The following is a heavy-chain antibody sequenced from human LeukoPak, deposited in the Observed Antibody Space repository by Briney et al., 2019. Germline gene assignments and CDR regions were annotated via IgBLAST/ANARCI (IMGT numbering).Heavy chain of an antibody. CDR2: ISPSGGST. CDR1: GYTFTNYY. V-gene: IGHV1-46*01. D-gene: IGHD5-12*01. Sequence: ASVKVSCKASGYTFTNYYMLWVRQAPGQGLEWMGIISPSGGSTSYAQKFQGRVTMTRDTSTSTVYMELSSLRSEDTAVYYCARPSGYQSSYYYYGMDLWGQGTTVTVSS. CDR3: ARPSGYQSSYYYYGMDL. J-gene: IGHJ6*02.